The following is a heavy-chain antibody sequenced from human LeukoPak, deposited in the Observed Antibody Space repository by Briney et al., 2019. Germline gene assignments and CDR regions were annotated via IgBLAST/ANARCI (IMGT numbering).Heavy chain of an antibody. V-gene: IGHV4-34*01. J-gene: IGHJ6*02. CDR3: ARGGYDFWSGYYNYYYYGMDV. D-gene: IGHD3-3*01. CDR1: GGSISSYY. CDR2: INHSGST. Sequence: PSETLSLTCTVSGGSISSYYWSWIRQPPGKGLEWIGEINHSGSTNYNPSLKSRVTISVDTSKNQFSPKLSSVTAADTAVYYCARGGYDFWSGYYNYYYYGMDVWGQGTTVTVSS.